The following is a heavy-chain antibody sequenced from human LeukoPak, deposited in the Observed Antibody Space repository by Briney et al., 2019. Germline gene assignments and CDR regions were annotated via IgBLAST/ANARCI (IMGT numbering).Heavy chain of an antibody. J-gene: IGHJ4*02. V-gene: IGHV3-20*04. CDR1: GFTFDDYG. CDR3: ARDRGPGYISSWYVY. CDR2: INWNGGTT. Sequence: PGGSLGLSCAASGFTFDDYGMSWVRQAPGKGLEWVSGINWNGGTTDYADSVKGRFTISRDNANNSLYLQMNSLRAEDTALYYCARDRGPGYISSWYVYWGQGTLVTVSS. D-gene: IGHD6-13*01.